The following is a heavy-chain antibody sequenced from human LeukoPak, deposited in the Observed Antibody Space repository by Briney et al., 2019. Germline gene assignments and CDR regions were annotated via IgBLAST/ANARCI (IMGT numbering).Heavy chain of an antibody. CDR2: IIPIFGTA. CDR3: AVTNLYYHDSSGAYHAFDI. J-gene: IGHJ3*02. CDR1: GGTFSSYA. Sequence: WASVKVSCKASGGTFSSYAISWVRQAPGQGLEWMGGIIPIFGTANYAQKFQGRVTITTDESTSTAYMELSSLRSEDTAVYYCAVTNLYYHDSSGAYHAFDIWGQGTMVTVSS. V-gene: IGHV1-69*05. D-gene: IGHD3-22*01.